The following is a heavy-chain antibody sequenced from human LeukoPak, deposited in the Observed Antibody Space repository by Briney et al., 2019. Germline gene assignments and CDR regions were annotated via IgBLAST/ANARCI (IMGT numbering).Heavy chain of an antibody. CDR2: IYSGGST. CDR3: AREGPNYFDY. Sequence: GGSLRLSCAASGFTVNVNYMSWVRQAPGKGLEWVSVIYSGGSTYYADSVKGRFTISRDNSKNTLYLQMNSLRAGDTAVYYCAREGPNYFDYWGQGTLVTVSS. V-gene: IGHV3-53*01. J-gene: IGHJ4*02. CDR1: GFTVNVNY.